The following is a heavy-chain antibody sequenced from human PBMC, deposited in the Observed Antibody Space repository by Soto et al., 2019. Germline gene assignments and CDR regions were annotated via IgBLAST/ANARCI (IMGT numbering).Heavy chain of an antibody. CDR2: IIPIFGTA. CDR1: GGTFSSYA. CDR3: AFPVVTVYYYCGMAV. Sequence: QVQLVQSGAEVKKPGSSVKVSCKASGGTFSSYAITWVRQAPGQGLEWMGGIIPIFGTADYAQKFQGRVTITYDESTSTAYMGESSLRSEGSAVYYCAFPVVTVYYYCGMAVWGQGTTVTVSS. D-gene: IGHD2-21*02. V-gene: IGHV1-69*05. J-gene: IGHJ6*02.